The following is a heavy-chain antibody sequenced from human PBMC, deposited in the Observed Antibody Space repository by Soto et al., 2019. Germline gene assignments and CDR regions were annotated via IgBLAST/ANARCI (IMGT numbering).Heavy chain of an antibody. V-gene: IGHV1-69*19. D-gene: IGHD3-10*01. Sequence: QVQLVQSGAEMKKPGSSVKVSCQSSGGTFNSYAMNWVRQAPGQGPEWTGDISRLFGAANYSPKFQVRVTITADESTGTSYMQLSSLTSEDTALDFCAREVQVHTPAFVYWGQGTLVTVSS. CDR3: AREVQVHTPAFVY. CDR1: GGTFNSYA. J-gene: IGHJ4*02. CDR2: ISRLFGAA.